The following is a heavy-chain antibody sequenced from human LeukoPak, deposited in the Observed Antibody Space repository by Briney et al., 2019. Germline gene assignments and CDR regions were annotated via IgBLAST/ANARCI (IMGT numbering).Heavy chain of an antibody. J-gene: IGHJ3*02. V-gene: IGHV1-18*04. CDR1: GYTFTDPAYH. Sequence: ASVKVSCKTSGYTFTDPAYHLHWVRQAPGQGLEWMGWISAYNGNTNYAQKLQGRVTMTTDTSTSTAYMELRSLRSDDTAVYYCARGFWGHTNAFDIWGQGTMVTVSS. D-gene: IGHD3-16*01. CDR2: ISAYNGNT. CDR3: ARGFWGHTNAFDI.